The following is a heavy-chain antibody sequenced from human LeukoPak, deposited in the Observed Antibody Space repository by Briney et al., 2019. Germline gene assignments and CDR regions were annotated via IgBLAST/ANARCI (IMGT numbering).Heavy chain of an antibody. CDR3: ARDSMVIGIDY. CDR1: GGSISSGSYY. V-gene: IGHV4-61*02. Sequence: PSETLSLTCIVSGGSISSGSYYWSWIRQPAGKGLEWIGRIYTSGSTNYNPSLKSRVTISVDTSKNQFSLKLSSVTAADTAVYYCARDSMVIGIDYWGQGTLVTVSS. D-gene: IGHD5-18*01. J-gene: IGHJ4*02. CDR2: IYTSGST.